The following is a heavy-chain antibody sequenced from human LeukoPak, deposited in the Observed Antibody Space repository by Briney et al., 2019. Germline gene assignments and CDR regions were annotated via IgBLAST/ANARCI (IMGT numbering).Heavy chain of an antibody. CDR3: ARTVWFDDILTGYYWA. D-gene: IGHD3-9*01. CDR2: IYSGGST. CDR1: GFTFSNAW. V-gene: IGHV3-53*04. J-gene: IGHJ5*02. Sequence: PGGSLRLSCAASGFTFSNAWMSWVRQAPGKGLEWVSVIYSGGSTYYADSVKGRFTISRHNSKNTLYLQMNSLRAEDTAVYYCARTVWFDDILTGYYWAWGQGTLVTVSS.